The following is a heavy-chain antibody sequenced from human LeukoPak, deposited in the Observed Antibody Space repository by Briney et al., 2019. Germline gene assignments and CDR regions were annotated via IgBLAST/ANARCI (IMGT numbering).Heavy chain of an antibody. CDR3: ARDQGSLTRSWYTGY. CDR1: GYTFTGYH. V-gene: IGHV1-2*05. CDR2: INPYSGDT. D-gene: IGHD6-13*01. Sequence: GASVKVSCKASGYTFTGYHIHWVRQAPEQGVEWMGRINPYSGDTNFAQTFQGRVTMTRDTSITTACIDMSTLTPDDTGVCFCARDQGSLTRSWYTGYWGQGTQVTVSS. J-gene: IGHJ4*02.